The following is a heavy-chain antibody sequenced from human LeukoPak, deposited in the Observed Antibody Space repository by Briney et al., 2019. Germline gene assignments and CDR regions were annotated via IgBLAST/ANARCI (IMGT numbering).Heavy chain of an antibody. J-gene: IGHJ3*02. CDR2: ISSNGGST. CDR1: GFTFSSYA. Sequence: GGSLRLSCAASGFTFSSYAMHWVRQAPGKGLEYVSAISSNGGSTYYANSVKGRFTISRDNSKNTLYLQMGSLRAEDMAVYYCASSITQVGATTRGAFDTWGQGTMVTVSS. CDR3: ASSITQVGATTRGAFDT. V-gene: IGHV3-64*01. D-gene: IGHD1-26*01.